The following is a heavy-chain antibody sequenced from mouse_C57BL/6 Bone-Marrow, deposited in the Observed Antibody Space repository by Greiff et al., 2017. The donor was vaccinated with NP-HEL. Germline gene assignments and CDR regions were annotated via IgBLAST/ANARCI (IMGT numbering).Heavy chain of an antibody. CDR1: GYTFTSYW. J-gene: IGHJ3*01. D-gene: IGHD3-3*01. CDR2: IDPSDSYT. V-gene: IGHV1-50*01. Sequence: QVQLQQSGAELVKPGASVKLSCKASGYTFTSYWMQWVKQRPGQGLEWIGEIDPSDSYTNYNQKFKGKATLTVDTSSSTAYMQLSSLTSEDSAVYYCARGRASWFAYWGQGTLVTVSA. CDR3: ARGRASWFAY.